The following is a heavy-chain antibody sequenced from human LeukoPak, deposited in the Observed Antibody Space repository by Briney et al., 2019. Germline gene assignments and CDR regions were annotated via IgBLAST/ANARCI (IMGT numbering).Heavy chain of an antibody. CDR1: GGSISSGDYY. J-gene: IGHJ4*02. D-gene: IGHD2-2*01. V-gene: IGHV4-30-4*08. CDR2: IYYSGST. CDR3: AISSTSCYEY. Sequence: SETLSLTCTVSGGSISSGDYYWSWIRQAPGKGLEWIGYIYYSGSTYYNPSLKSRVTISVDTSKNQFSLKLSSVTAADTAVYCCAISSTSCYEYWGQGTLVTVSS.